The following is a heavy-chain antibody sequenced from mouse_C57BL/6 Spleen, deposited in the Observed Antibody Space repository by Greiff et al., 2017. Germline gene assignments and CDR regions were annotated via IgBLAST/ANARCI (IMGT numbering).Heavy chain of an antibody. D-gene: IGHD2-4*01. V-gene: IGHV3-6*01. Sequence: VQLQQSGPGLVKPSQSLSLTCSFTGYSITSGYYWNWIRQFPGNKLEWMGYISYDGSNNYNPSLKNRISITRATSKNQFFLKLNSVTTEDTATYYCARNYDYDGGYYAMDYWGQGTSVTVSS. J-gene: IGHJ4*01. CDR3: ARNYDYDGGYYAMDY. CDR1: GYSITSGYY. CDR2: ISYDGSN.